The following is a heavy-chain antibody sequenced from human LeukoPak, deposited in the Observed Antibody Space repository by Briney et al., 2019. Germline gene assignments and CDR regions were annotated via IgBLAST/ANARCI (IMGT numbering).Heavy chain of an antibody. CDR3: SCYRRSTLTKQDF. CDR2: INQDESEK. D-gene: IGHD4-17*01. V-gene: IGHV3-7*01. J-gene: IGHJ4*02. Sequence: GGSLRLSCAASGLTFSSYWMSWVRQAPGKGLEWVANINQDESEKNYVDSVKGRLTISRDNDKNSLYLQINSLRAEHTAVYLCSCYRRSTLTKQDFWGQGTLVTVSS. CDR1: GLTFSSYW.